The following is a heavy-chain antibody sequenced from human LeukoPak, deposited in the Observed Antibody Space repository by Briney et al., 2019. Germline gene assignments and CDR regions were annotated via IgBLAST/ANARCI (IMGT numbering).Heavy chain of an antibody. Sequence: ASVTVSCTASGYTFTSYAMHWVRQAPGQRLECMGWINTGNGNTKYSQKFQGRVTITRDTSASTAYMDLSSLRSEDTAVYYCARNTETAIPLPYYFDYWGQGTLVTVSS. CDR1: GYTFTSYA. D-gene: IGHD2-21*02. CDR2: INTGNGNT. CDR3: ARNTETAIPLPYYFDY. J-gene: IGHJ4*02. V-gene: IGHV1-3*04.